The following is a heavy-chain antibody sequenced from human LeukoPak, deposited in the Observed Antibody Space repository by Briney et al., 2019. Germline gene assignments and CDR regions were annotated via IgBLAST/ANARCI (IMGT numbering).Heavy chain of an antibody. J-gene: IGHJ4*02. D-gene: IGHD4-17*01. V-gene: IGHV1-18*04. CDR2: ISAKKGYT. CDR1: GYTFTSYG. CDR3: ARDPDGDYDFDY. Sequence: GASVKVSCKASGYTFTSYGISWVRQAPGQGLEWMGWISAKKGYTNYAQKLQGRVTMTTDTSTSTAYMELRSLGSDDTAVYYCARDPDGDYDFDYWGQGTLVTVSS.